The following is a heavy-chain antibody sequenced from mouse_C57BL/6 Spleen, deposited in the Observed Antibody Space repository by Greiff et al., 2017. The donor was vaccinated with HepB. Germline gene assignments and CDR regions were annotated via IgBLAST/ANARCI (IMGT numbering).Heavy chain of an antibody. Sequence: DVHLVESGGGLVKPGGSLKLSCAASGFTFSDYGMHWVRQAPEKGLEWVAYISSGSSTIYYADTVKGRFTISRDNAKNTLFLQMTSLRSEDTAMYYCARMEDYYGSSYRYYAMDYWGQGTSVTVSS. J-gene: IGHJ4*01. CDR3: ARMEDYYGSSYRYYAMDY. CDR1: GFTFSDYG. D-gene: IGHD1-1*01. V-gene: IGHV5-17*01. CDR2: ISSGSSTI.